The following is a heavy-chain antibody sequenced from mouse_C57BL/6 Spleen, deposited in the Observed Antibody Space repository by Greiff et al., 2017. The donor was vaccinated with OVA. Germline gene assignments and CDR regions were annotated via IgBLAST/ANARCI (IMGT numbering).Heavy chain of an antibody. D-gene: IGHD1-1*01. CDR1: GYTFTNYW. CDR2: IYPGGGYT. V-gene: IGHV1-63*01. J-gene: IGHJ2*01. Sequence: VQLQQSGAELVRPGTSVKMSCKASGYTFTNYWIGWAKQRPGHGLEWIGDIYPGGGYTNYNEKFKGKATLTADKSSSTAYMQFSSLTSEDSAIYYCARSITTHFDYWGQGTTLTVSS. CDR3: ARSITTHFDY.